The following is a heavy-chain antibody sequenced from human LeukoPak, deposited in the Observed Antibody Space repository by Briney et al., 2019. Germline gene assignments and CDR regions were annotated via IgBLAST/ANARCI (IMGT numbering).Heavy chain of an antibody. Sequence: SETLSLTCTVSGGSISSSSYYWGWIRQPPGKGLEWIGSIYYTGSTYYNPSLKSRVTMSVDTSKSRFSLKLSSVTAADTAVYYCARSYCSGGSCYRGRFDFWGQGTLVTVFS. J-gene: IGHJ4*02. D-gene: IGHD2-15*01. CDR3: ARSYCSGGSCYRGRFDF. V-gene: IGHV4-39*01. CDR1: GGSISSSSYY. CDR2: IYYTGST.